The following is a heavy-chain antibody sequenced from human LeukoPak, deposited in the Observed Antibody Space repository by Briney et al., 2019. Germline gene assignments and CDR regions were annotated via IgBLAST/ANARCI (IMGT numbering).Heavy chain of an antibody. V-gene: IGHV5-51*01. CDR2: VYPGDSDT. J-gene: IGHJ4*02. CDR3: ARSQGLYGAADY. Sequence: GESLKISCKASGYTFSDYWIGWVRQMPGQGLERMGIVYPGDSDTRYSPSFQGHVTISADKSINTAYLRWSGLQASDNAIYFCARSQGLYGAADYWGQGTLV. D-gene: IGHD2-2*02. CDR1: GYTFSDYW.